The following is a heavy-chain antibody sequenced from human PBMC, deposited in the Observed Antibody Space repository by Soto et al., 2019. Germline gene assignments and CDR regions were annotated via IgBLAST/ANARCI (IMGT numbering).Heavy chain of an antibody. CDR3: ARQWELLHLDWYFDL. CDR1: GGTFSSYA. CDR2: IIPIFGTA. V-gene: IGHV1-69*01. Sequence: QVQLVQSGAEVKKPGSSVKVSCKASGGTFSSYAISWVRQTPGQGLEWMGGIIPIFGTANYAQKFQGRVTITADESTSTAYMELSSLRSEDTAVYYCARQWELLHLDWYFDLWGRGTLVTVSS. J-gene: IGHJ2*01. D-gene: IGHD1-26*01.